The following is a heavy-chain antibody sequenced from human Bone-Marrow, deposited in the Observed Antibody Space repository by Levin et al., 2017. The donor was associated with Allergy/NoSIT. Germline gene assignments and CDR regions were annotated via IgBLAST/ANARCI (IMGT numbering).Heavy chain of an antibody. J-gene: IGHJ5*02. V-gene: IGHV3-23*01. Sequence: GGSLRLSCVASGFRFSGYAISWVRQAPGKGLEWVSSISGAATATWYADSLKGRSTISRDASKNTVYLQINDLRADDTGLYHCVKDNVAAGRPVVGWFDPWGQGTLVTVSS. CDR1: GFRFSGYA. CDR3: VKDNVAAGRPVVGWFDP. CDR2: ISGAATAT. D-gene: IGHD6-25*01.